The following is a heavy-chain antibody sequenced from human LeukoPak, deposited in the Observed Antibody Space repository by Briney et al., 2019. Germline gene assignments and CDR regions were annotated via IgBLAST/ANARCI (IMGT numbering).Heavy chain of an antibody. CDR3: AKDARWLVPSL. Sequence: PGGSLRLSCAAFGFTFSSYAMNWVRQAPGKGLEWVSGVSDTGGSTYYADSVKGRFTISRDNSKNTLYLQMNSLRAEDTAVYYCAKDARWLVPSLWGQGTLVTVSS. J-gene: IGHJ4*02. CDR2: VSDTGGST. CDR1: GFTFSSYA. V-gene: IGHV3-23*01. D-gene: IGHD6-19*01.